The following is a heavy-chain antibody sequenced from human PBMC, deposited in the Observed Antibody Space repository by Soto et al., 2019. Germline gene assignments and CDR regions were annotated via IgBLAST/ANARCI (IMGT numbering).Heavy chain of an antibody. D-gene: IGHD5-18*01. CDR3: AREGVTPSYYYYYGMDV. J-gene: IGHJ6*02. V-gene: IGHV4-59*01. CDR2: ISYSGST. CDR1: GRFISSYY. Sequence: SDTLSLTSTTSGRFISSYYWSWFRQPPGKGVKWIGYISYSGSTNYNPSLKSRVTISVDTSKIQFSLKMRSVTAADTSVYFCAREGVTPSYYYYYGMDVWGQGTTINVS.